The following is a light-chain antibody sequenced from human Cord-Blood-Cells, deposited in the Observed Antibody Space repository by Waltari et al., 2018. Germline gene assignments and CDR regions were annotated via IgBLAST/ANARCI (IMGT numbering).Light chain of an antibody. CDR3: CSYAGSSTPVV. CDR1: SSDAWSYHL. CDR2: EGR. Sequence: QSALTPPASVSGSPGQPITIPCPGTSSDAWSYHLVSVYQQHPGKAPKLMIYEGRKRPSGVSNRFSGSKSGNTASRTISGLQAEDAADYYCCSYAGSSTPVVFGGGTKLTVL. J-gene: IGLJ2*01. V-gene: IGLV2-23*01.